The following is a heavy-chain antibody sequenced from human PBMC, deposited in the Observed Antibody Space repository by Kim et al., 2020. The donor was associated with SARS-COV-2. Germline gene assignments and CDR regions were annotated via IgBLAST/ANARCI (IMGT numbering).Heavy chain of an antibody. V-gene: IGHV4-31*03. Sequence: SETLSLTCTVSGGSISSGGYYWSWIRQHPGKGLEWIGYIYYSGSNYYNPSLKSRVTISVDTYKNQFSLKLSSVTAADTAVYYCARASLTMIVVVGAFDIWGQGTMVTVSS. D-gene: IGHD3-22*01. J-gene: IGHJ3*02. CDR2: IYYSGSN. CDR3: ARASLTMIVVVGAFDI. CDR1: GGSISSGGYY.